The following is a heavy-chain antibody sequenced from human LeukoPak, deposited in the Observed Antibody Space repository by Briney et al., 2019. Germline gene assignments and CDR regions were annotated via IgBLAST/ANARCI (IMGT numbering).Heavy chain of an antibody. Sequence: GRSLRLSCEASGFTLSTYAMKWVSQAPGKGPEWVSRIPGIGDVTDYADSVKGRFTISRDISKNTLYLQMNSLRAEDTAVYYCAKSGSSGYRYAFDIWGQGTMVTVSS. D-gene: IGHD3-22*01. CDR1: GFTLSTYA. CDR3: AKSGSSGYRYAFDI. J-gene: IGHJ3*02. CDR2: IPGIGDVT. V-gene: IGHV3-23*01.